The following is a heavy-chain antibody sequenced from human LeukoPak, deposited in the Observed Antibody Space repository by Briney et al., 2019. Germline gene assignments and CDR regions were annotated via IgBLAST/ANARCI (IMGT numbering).Heavy chain of an antibody. CDR3: ASYSSGWYGGFDY. CDR2: IEPSDSYT. V-gene: IGHV5-10-1*01. D-gene: IGHD6-19*01. J-gene: IGHJ4*02. CDR1: GSSFTSYW. Sequence: GGPLQISFKGSGSSFTSYWISWVRPMPGKGLAWMGRIEPSDSYTNYSPSFQGHVTISADTSISTAYLQWSSLKASDTAMYYCASYSSGWYGGFDYWGQGTLVTVSS.